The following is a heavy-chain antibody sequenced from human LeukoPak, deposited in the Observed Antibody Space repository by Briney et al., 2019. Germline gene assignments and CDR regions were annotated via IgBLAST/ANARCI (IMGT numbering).Heavy chain of an antibody. D-gene: IGHD5-18*01. V-gene: IGHV3-11*06. Sequence: PGGSLRLSCAASGFTFSDYYMSWIRQAPGKGLERVSYISSSNSYTNYADSVKGRFTISRDNAKNSLYLQMNSLRAEDTAVYYCARVERSYGSDYWGQGTLVTVSS. CDR3: ARVERSYGSDY. CDR1: GFTFSDYY. CDR2: ISSSNSYT. J-gene: IGHJ4*02.